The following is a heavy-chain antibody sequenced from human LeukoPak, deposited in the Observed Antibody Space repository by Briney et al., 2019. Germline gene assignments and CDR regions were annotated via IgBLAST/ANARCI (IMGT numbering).Heavy chain of an antibody. CDR3: ARAVPAAGHFDY. J-gene: IGHJ4*02. CDR1: GGSISSGDYY. CDR2: IYYSGST. D-gene: IGHD6-13*01. Sequence: PSETLSLTCTVSGGSISSGDYYWSWIRQPPGKGLEWIGYIYYSGSTYYNPSLKSRVTISVDTSKNQFSLKLSSVTAADTAVYYCARAVPAAGHFDYWGQGTLVTVSS. V-gene: IGHV4-30-4*01.